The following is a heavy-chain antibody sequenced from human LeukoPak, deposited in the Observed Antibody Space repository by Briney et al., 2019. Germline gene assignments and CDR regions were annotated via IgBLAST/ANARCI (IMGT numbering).Heavy chain of an antibody. J-gene: IGHJ4*02. CDR3: ASTANFAAGYYIDY. CDR2: INRSSRHK. Sequence: GGSVRVSCTASGCTFSRYTMNWVRQAPGKGLEWVSSINRSSRHKYYAGAVKGRFSISRDNANNSLYLQLNSLRAEDTAVCYCASTANFAAGYYIDYWRQGTLVSVPS. D-gene: IGHD6-13*01. CDR1: GCTFSRYT. V-gene: IGHV3-21*01.